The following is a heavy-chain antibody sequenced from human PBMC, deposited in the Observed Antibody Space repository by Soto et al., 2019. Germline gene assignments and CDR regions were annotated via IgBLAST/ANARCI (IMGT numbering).Heavy chain of an antibody. CDR3: ARESDYGDYVIYFDY. CDR2: IIPIFGTA. D-gene: IGHD4-17*01. V-gene: IGHV1-69*13. J-gene: IGHJ4*02. CDR1: GGTFSSYA. Sequence: GASVKVSCKASGGTFSSYAISWVRQAPGQGLEWMGGIIPIFGTANYAQKFQGRVTITADESTSTAYMELSSLRSEDTAVYYCARESDYGDYVIYFDYWGQGTLVTVSS.